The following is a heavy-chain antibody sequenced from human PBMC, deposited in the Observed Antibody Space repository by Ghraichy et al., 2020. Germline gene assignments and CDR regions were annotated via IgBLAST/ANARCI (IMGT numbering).Heavy chain of an antibody. CDR1: GFTFSRYG. CDR3: AKERKSSGYYSFRGDYYGMDV. V-gene: IGHV3-30*18. J-gene: IGHJ6*02. CDR2: TSYDGSSK. D-gene: IGHD3-22*01. Sequence: GESLNISCAVSGFTFSRYGMHWVRQAPGKGLEWVAVTSYDGSSKNFADSVQGRFTISRDNSKNTLYLQMNSLRAEDTAVYYCAKERKSSGYYSFRGDYYGMDVWGQGTTVTVSS.